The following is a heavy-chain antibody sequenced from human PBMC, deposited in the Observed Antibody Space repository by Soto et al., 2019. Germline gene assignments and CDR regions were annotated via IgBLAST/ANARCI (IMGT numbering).Heavy chain of an antibody. CDR1: GFTFSSYA. V-gene: IGHV3-23*01. CDR3: AKSPPPPYDFWSGYLLYYYYYMDV. D-gene: IGHD3-3*01. Sequence: GGSRRLSCAASGFTFSSYAMSWVRQAPGKGLEWVSAISGSGGSTYYADSVKGRFTISRDNSKNTLYLQMNCLRAEDTAVYYCAKSPPPPYDFWSGYLLYYYYYMDVWGKGTTVTV. J-gene: IGHJ6*03. CDR2: ISGSGGST.